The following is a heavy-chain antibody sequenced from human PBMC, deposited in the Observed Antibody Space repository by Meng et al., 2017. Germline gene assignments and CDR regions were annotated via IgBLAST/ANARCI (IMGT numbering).Heavy chain of an antibody. D-gene: IGHD1-1*01. CDR2: INTDGRLI. CDR3: ARDVVVGETTRTPLDY. CDR1: GFTFRNHW. Sequence: GESLKISCAASGFTFRNHWMHWVRQTPGKGLVWVSRINTDGRLINYADSVKGRFTISRDNAKDTLYLQMNSLRVEDTAVYYCARDVVVGETTRTPLDYWGQGTLVTVSS. J-gene: IGHJ4*02. V-gene: IGHV3-74*01.